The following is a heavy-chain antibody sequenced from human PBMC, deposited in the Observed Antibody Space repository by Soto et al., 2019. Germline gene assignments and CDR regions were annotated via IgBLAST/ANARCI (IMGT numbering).Heavy chain of an antibody. CDR1: GGSISSSSYY. V-gene: IGHV4-39*01. D-gene: IGHD5-18*01. CDR3: ARLGGVDTAMLNWFDP. CDR2: IYYSGRT. J-gene: IGHJ5*02. Sequence: QLQLQESGPGLVKPSETLSLTCIVSGGSISSSSYYWGWIRQPTGKGLEWIGSIYYSGRTYYNTSLKIEVTISIDTSKTQFSLKLRSVTAAATAVYYSARLGGVDTAMLNWFDPWGQGTLVTVSS.